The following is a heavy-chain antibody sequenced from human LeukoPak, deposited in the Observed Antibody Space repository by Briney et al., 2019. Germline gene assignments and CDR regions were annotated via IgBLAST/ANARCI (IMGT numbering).Heavy chain of an antibody. V-gene: IGHV3-21*01. Sequence: PGGSLRLSCAASGFTLSSYSMNWVRQAPGKGLEWVSSISSSSSYIYYADSVKGRFTISRDNAKNSLYLQMNSLRAEDTAVYYCARGFRGWHGGYYYMDVWGKGTTVTVSS. J-gene: IGHJ6*03. CDR1: GFTLSSYS. CDR2: ISSSSSYI. CDR3: ARGFRGWHGGYYYMDV. D-gene: IGHD6-19*01.